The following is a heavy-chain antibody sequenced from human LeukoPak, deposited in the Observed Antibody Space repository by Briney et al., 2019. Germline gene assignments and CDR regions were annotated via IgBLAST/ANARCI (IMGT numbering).Heavy chain of an antibody. V-gene: IGHV4-34*01. J-gene: IGHJ2*01. CDR1: GGSFSGYY. CDR2: INHSGST. Sequence: PSETLSLTCAVYGGSFSGYYWSWIRQPPGKGLECIGEINHSGSTNYNPSLKSRVTISVDTSKNQFSLKLSSVTAADTAVYYCARGRGGDSSGYYPYWYFDLWGRGTLVTVSS. D-gene: IGHD3-22*01. CDR3: ARGRGGDSSGYYPYWYFDL.